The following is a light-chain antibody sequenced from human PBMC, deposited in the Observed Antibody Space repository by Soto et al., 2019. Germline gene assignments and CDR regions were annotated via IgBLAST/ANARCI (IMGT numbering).Light chain of an antibody. CDR2: DDN. CDR1: DIGSKS. V-gene: IGLV3-21*02. CDR3: QVWDSRSDHFV. J-gene: IGLJ1*01. Sequence: SYELTQPPSVSVAPGQTARITCEGNDIGSKSVHWYQHKPGRAPVLVVYDDNDRPSGIPELFSGSTSGDTATLTISGVEAGDGADYYRQVWDSRSDHFVFGTGTKVTVL.